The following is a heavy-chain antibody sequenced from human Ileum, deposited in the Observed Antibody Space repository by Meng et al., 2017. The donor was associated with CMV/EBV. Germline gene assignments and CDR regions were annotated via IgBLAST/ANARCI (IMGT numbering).Heavy chain of an antibody. CDR2: SRNKANSYTT. D-gene: IGHD1-26*01. CDR3: ARVRLGDASNLDF. V-gene: IGHV3-72*01. CDR1: GFTFSDQF. J-gene: IGHJ4*02. Sequence: SGFTFSDQFIDWVRQAPGKGLEWVARSRNKANSYTTEYAASVKGRFTISRDDSKNSVYLQMNSLKTEDTAVYYCARVRLGDASNLDFWGQGTLVTVSS.